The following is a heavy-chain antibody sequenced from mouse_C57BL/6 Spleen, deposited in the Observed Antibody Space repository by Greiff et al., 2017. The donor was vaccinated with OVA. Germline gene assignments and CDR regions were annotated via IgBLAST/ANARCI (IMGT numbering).Heavy chain of an antibody. V-gene: IGHV14-4*01. CDR3: TTEGSSGGN. CDR2: IDPENGDT. CDR1: GFNIKDDY. Sequence: EVKLQESGAELVRPGASVKLSCTASGFNIKDDYMHWVKQRPEQGLEWIGWIDPENGDTEYASKFQGKATITADTSSNTAYLQLSSLTSEDTAVYYCTTEGSSGGNWGQGTTLTVSS. J-gene: IGHJ2*01. D-gene: IGHD3-2*02.